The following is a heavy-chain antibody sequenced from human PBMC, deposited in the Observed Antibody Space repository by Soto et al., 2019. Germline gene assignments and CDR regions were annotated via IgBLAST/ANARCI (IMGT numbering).Heavy chain of an antibody. Sequence: PXETLSLTCAVYGWSFSGYYWSWIRQPPGKGLEWIGEINHSGSTNYNPSLKSRVTISVDTSKNQFSLKLSSVTAADTAVYYCARSSSWYGRDFDYWGQGTLVTSPQ. CDR3: ARSSSWYGRDFDY. J-gene: IGHJ4*02. CDR2: INHSGST. D-gene: IGHD6-13*01. V-gene: IGHV4-34*01. CDR1: GWSFSGYY.